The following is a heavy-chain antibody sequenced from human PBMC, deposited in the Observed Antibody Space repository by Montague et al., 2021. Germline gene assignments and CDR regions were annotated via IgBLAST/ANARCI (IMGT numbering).Heavy chain of an antibody. V-gene: IGHV3-23*01. J-gene: IGHJ5*02. Sequence: SLRLSCAASGFPFSSYAMSWVRQAPGKGLKWVSSITSGGSTYYADSVTGRFTISRDNSKNTPYLQMNSLRAEDTAVYYCTKDQDDYGDYVDWVDTWGQGTLVTVSS. CDR2: ITSGGST. D-gene: IGHD4-17*01. CDR1: GFPFSSYA. CDR3: TKDQDDYGDYVDWVDT.